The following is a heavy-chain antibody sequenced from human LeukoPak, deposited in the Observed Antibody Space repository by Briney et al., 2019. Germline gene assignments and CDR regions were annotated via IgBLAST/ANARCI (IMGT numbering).Heavy chain of an antibody. CDR3: ARGGTYYDYVWDY. V-gene: IGHV4-59*01. Sequence: PSETLPLTCTVSGGSISSYYWSWIRQPPGKGLEWIGYIYYSGSTNYNPSLKSRVTISVDTSKNQFSLKLSSVTAADTAVYYCARGGTYYDYVWDYWGQGTLVTVSS. CDR1: GGSISSYY. CDR2: IYYSGST. D-gene: IGHD3-16*01. J-gene: IGHJ4*02.